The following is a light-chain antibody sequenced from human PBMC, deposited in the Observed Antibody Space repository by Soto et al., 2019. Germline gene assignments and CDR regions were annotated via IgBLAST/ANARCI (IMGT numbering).Light chain of an antibody. V-gene: IGKV3-20*01. CDR3: QQYGSSPALFT. CDR1: QSVSNNY. J-gene: IGKJ3*01. Sequence: EIVLTQSPGTLSLSPGERATLSCRATQSVSNNYLAWYQQKPGLAPRLLMYGASSRATGIPDRFSGSGSGTDFTLTISRLEPEDSAVYYCQQYGSSPALFTFGPGTKVDIK. CDR2: GAS.